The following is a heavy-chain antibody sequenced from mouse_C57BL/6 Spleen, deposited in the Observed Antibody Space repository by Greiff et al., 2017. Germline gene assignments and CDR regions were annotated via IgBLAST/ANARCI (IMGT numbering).Heavy chain of an antibody. J-gene: IGHJ2*01. CDR3: ARDNGSSYSFDY. CDR1: GISITTGNYR. D-gene: IGHD1-1*01. V-gene: IGHV3-5*01. CDR2: INSSGTI. Sequence: DVKLQESGPGLVKPSQTVFLTCTVTGISITTGNYRWSWIRQCTGNKLEWIGHINSSGTITYHPSHTNRTAISRDTPKNQFFLEMNSLTAEDTATYYCARDNGSSYSFDYWGQGTTLTVSS.